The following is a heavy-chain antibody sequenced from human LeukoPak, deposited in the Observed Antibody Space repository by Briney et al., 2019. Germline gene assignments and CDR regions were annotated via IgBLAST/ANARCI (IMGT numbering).Heavy chain of an antibody. CDR2: ISAYNGNT. V-gene: IGHV1-18*01. Sequence: ASVKVSCKASGYTFTSYGISWVGQAPGQGLEWMGWISAYNGNTNYAQKLQGRVTMTTDTSTSTAYMELRSLRSDDTAVYYCARVDYYDSSGAHDAFDIWGQGTMVTVSS. D-gene: IGHD3-22*01. CDR3: ARVDYYDSSGAHDAFDI. CDR1: GYTFTSYG. J-gene: IGHJ3*02.